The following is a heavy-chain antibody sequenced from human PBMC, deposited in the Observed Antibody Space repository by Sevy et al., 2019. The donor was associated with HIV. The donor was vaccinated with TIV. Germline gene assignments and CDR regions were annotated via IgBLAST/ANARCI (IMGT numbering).Heavy chain of an antibody. Sequence: SETLSLTCAVYGGSFSGYYWSWIRQPPGKGLEWIGEINHSGSTNYNPSLKSRVTISVDTSKNQFSLKLSSVTAADTAVYYCARHCTGTSCSHAFDIWGQGSMVTVSS. J-gene: IGHJ3*02. CDR1: GGSFSGYY. CDR2: INHSGST. CDR3: ARHCTGTSCSHAFDI. D-gene: IGHD2-8*02. V-gene: IGHV4-34*01.